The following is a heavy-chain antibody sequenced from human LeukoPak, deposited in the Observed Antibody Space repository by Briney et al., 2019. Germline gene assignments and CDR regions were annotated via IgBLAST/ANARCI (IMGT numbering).Heavy chain of an antibody. CDR3: ARDTSSIVGPRFDY. CDR1: VFTFSSYL. CDR2: IKQDGGVT. Sequence: PGGSLRLSCAASVFTFSSYLMSWVREAPGKGLESVSIIKQDGGVTDYVDSVKGRFTISRDNVENSLYLQMNSLRAEDTAVYYCARDTSSIVGPRFDYWGQGTLVTASS. J-gene: IGHJ4*02. V-gene: IGHV3-7*01. D-gene: IGHD1-26*01.